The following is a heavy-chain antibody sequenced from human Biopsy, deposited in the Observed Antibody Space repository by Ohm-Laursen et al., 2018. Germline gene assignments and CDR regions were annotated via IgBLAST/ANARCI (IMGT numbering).Heavy chain of an antibody. Sequence: SLRLSCAASEFTFGGYSMNWVRQAPGRGLEWVSYINVYSNKKYYADSVKGRFIVSRDNDKNSLYLQMNSLRAEDTAVYHCARSPGRDRMDVWGQGTTVIASS. D-gene: IGHD1-14*01. V-gene: IGHV3-48*04. CDR2: INVYSNKK. J-gene: IGHJ6*02. CDR1: EFTFGGYS. CDR3: ARSPGRDRMDV.